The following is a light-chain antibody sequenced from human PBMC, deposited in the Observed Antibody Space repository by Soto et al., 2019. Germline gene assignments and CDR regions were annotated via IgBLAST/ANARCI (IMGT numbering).Light chain of an antibody. J-gene: IGKJ1*01. V-gene: IGKV1-5*03. CDR3: QHYNSYSEA. Sequence: DIQMTQSPSTLSGSVGDRVTITCRASQTISSWLAWYQQKPGKAPKLLIYKASTLKSGLPSRFSGSGSGTEFTITISSLQPDDFAYYYCQHYNSYSEAFGQGTKV. CDR1: QTISSW. CDR2: KAS.